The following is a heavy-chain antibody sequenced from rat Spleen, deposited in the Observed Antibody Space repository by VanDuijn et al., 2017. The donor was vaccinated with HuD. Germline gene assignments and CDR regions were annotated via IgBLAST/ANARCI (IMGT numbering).Heavy chain of an antibody. CDR2: ISTGGGNT. CDR3: ASLLRTDFDY. CDR1: GFTFSNYD. D-gene: IGHD1-11*01. J-gene: IGHJ2*01. V-gene: IGHV5S13*01. Sequence: EVQLVESGGGLVQPGRSLKLSCAASGFTFSNYDMAWVRQAPTKGLEWIASISTGGGNTYYRDSVKGRFTISRDNAKNTQYLQMDSLRSEDTATYYCASLLRTDFDYWGQGVMVTVSS.